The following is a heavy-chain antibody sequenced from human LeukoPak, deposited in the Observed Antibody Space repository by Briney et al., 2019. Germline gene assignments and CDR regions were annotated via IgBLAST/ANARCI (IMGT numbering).Heavy chain of an antibody. Sequence: ASVKVSCKASGYTFSSNAINWVRQAPGQGLEWMGWIDTNTGNPTYAQGLTGRFVFSLDTSVSTAYLQINSLKAEDTGEYFCARGYDSSGFFSDWGQGTLSPSPQ. CDR2: IDTNTGNP. J-gene: IGHJ4*02. CDR1: GYTFSSNA. D-gene: IGHD3-22*01. V-gene: IGHV7-4-1*02. CDR3: ARGYDSSGFFSD.